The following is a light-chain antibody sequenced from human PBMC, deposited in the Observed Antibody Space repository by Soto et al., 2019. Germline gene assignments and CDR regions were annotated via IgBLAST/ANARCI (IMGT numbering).Light chain of an antibody. CDR1: SSNNGKNF. V-gene: IGLV1-51*01. CDR3: ETWDSSLSAVI. Sequence: QSVLTQPPSVSAAPGQKVTISCSGSSSNNGKNFVSWYQQLPGTAPKLLIYDNYERPSGIPDRFSASKSDTSATLGITGLQAGDEATYYCETWDSSLSAVIFGGGTKLTVL. J-gene: IGLJ2*01. CDR2: DNY.